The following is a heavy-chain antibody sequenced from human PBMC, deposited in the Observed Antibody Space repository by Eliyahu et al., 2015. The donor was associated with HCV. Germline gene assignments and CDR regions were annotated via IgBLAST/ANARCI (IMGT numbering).Heavy chain of an antibody. J-gene: IGHJ4*02. CDR3: ARDNGDSSGYYPDY. CDR1: GFTFSDYY. CDR2: ISSSSSYT. D-gene: IGHD3-22*01. Sequence: QVQLVESGGGLVKPGGSLRLSCAASGFTFSDYYMSWIRQAPGKGLGWVSYISSSSSYTNYADSVKGRFTISRDNAKNSLYLQMNSLRAEDTAVYYCARDNGDSSGYYPDYWGQGTLVTVSS. V-gene: IGHV3-11*06.